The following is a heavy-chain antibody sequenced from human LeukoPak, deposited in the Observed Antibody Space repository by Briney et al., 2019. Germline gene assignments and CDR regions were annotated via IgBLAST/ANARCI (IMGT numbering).Heavy chain of an antibody. CDR3: ARCPSYYLFDF. V-gene: IGHV4-34*01. CDR2: INHSGST. D-gene: IGHD3-10*01. CDR1: GGSFSGYY. Sequence: SETLSLTCAVYGGSFSGYYWSGIRQPPGKGLEWIGEINHSGSTNYNPSLKSRVTISVDTSKNQFSLKLSSVTAADTAVYYCARCPSYYLFDFWGQGTLVTVSS. J-gene: IGHJ4*02.